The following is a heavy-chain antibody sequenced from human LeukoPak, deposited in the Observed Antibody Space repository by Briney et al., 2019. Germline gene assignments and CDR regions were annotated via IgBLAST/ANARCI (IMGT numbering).Heavy chain of an antibody. J-gene: IGHJ5*02. CDR3: ARDFLYGSGSWGYNWFDP. Sequence: ASVKVSCKASGYTFTGYYMHWVRQAPGQGLEWMGWINPNSGGTNYAQKFQGRVTMTRDTSISTAYMELSRLRSDDTAVYYCARDFLYGSGSWGYNWFDPWGQGTLVTVSS. CDR2: INPNSGGT. V-gene: IGHV1-2*02. D-gene: IGHD3-10*01. CDR1: GYTFTGYY.